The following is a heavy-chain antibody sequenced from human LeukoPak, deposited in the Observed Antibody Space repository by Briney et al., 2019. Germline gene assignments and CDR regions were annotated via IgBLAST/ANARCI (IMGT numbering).Heavy chain of an antibody. CDR1: GFNFNSNW. J-gene: IGHJ4*01. V-gene: IGHV3-7*01. CDR3: ARDKYYDRYFDS. Sequence: GGSLRLSCVGSGFNFNSNWMSWVRQAPGKELEWVANIKQDGSEKFYVDPVKGRFTISRDNAKNSVSLQMNSLRVEDTAVYYCARDKYYDRYFDSWGHGTLVTVSS. CDR2: IKQDGSEK. D-gene: IGHD3-22*01.